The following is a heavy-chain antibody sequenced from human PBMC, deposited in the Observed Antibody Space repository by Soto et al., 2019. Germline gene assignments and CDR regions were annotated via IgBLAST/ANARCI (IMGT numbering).Heavy chain of an antibody. V-gene: IGHV5-10-1*03. CDR3: ARHRLTHSYRPELTY. CDR1: GYTFTNYW. D-gene: IGHD1-7*01. Sequence: EVQLVQSGAEVKKPGESLKISCQGSGYTFTNYWITWVRQMPGKGLEWMGRIDPSDSYTNYSPSFQGHVPISVDKSISTAYLQWSSLKASDTAIYYCARHRLTHSYRPELTYWGQGTLVSGSS. CDR2: IDPSDSYT. J-gene: IGHJ4*02.